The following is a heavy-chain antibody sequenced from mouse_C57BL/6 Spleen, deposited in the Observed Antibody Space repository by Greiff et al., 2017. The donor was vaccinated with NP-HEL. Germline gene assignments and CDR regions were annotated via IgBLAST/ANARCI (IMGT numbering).Heavy chain of an antibody. J-gene: IGHJ4*01. Sequence: QVQLQQSGPELVKPGASVKISCKASGYAFSSSWMNWVKQRPGKGLEWIGRIYPGDGATNYNGKFKGKATLTADKSSSTAYMQLSSLTSEDSAVYCCARGDRGDYWGQGTSVTVSS. V-gene: IGHV1-82*01. CDR1: GYAFSSSW. CDR3: ARGDRGDY. CDR2: IYPGDGAT.